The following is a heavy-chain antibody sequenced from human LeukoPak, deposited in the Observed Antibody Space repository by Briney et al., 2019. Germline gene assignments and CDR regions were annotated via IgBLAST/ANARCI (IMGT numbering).Heavy chain of an antibody. J-gene: IGHJ4*02. CDR2: ISMSGSTI. CDR1: GFTFSDYY. D-gene: IGHD3-10*01. V-gene: IGHV3-11*01. CDR3: AREVRGVIAQLGY. Sequence: GGSLRLSCAASGFTFSDYYMTWIRQAPGKGLEWVSYISMSGSTIYYADSVKGRFTISRDNAKSSLYLQMNSLRAEDTAVYYCAREVRGVIAQLGYWGQGTLVTVSS.